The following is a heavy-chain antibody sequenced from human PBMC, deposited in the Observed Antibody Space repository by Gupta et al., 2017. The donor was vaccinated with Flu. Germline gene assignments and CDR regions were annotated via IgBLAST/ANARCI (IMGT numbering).Heavy chain of an antibody. CDR1: GGSISDTSYY. CDR3: ARRITYGKTFDY. J-gene: IGHJ4*02. V-gene: IGHV4-39*01. CDR2: VGYSGNT. Sequence: QLQLQESGPGLVKPSETLSLICTVSGGSISDTSYYWGWIRQPPGKGLEWIGNVGYSGNTFYTPSLKSRVTISVDTSKNQFSLKLSSVTDAETAVYYCARRITYGKTFDYWGQGSLVTVSS. D-gene: IGHD2/OR15-2a*01.